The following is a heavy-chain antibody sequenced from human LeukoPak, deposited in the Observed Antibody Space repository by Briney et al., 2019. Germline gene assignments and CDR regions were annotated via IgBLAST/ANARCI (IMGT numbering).Heavy chain of an antibody. V-gene: IGHV1-46*01. CDR3: ARDSMAAAGPEYYFDY. Sequence: ASVKVSRKASGYTFTSFYMHWVRQAPGQGLEWVGVINPSSGGSTYAQKFQGRVTMTRDTSTSTVYMELSSLRSEDTAVYYCARDSMAAAGPEYYFDYWGQGTLVTV. CDR1: GYTFTSFY. J-gene: IGHJ4*02. D-gene: IGHD6-13*01. CDR2: INPSSGGS.